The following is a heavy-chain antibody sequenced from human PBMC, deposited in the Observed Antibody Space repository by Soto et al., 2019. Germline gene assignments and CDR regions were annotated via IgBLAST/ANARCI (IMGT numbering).Heavy chain of an antibody. CDR1: GFTFSASA. D-gene: IGHD3-22*01. CDR2: IRSKANSYAT. Sequence: GGSLRLSCAASGFTFSASAMHWVRQASGKGLEWVGRIRSKANSYATAYAASVNGRFTISRDDSKNTAYLQMISLKTEDTAVYYGTRHVDSSGYNFDYWGQGALVTVSS. V-gene: IGHV3-73*01. CDR3: TRHVDSSGYNFDY. J-gene: IGHJ4*02.